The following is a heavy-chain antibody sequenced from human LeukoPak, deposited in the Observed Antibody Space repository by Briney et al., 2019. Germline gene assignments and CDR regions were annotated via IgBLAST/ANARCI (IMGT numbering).Heavy chain of an antibody. CDR2: IVVGSGNT. Sequence: PAASVKVSCKASGFTFTTSAMQWVRLARGQRLEWIGWIVVGSGNTNYAQKFQERVTITRDMSTNTAYMELSSLRSEDTAVYYCAADARVPDAFDIWGQGTMVTVSS. V-gene: IGHV1-58*02. D-gene: IGHD3-10*01. J-gene: IGHJ3*02. CDR3: AADARVPDAFDI. CDR1: GFTFTTSA.